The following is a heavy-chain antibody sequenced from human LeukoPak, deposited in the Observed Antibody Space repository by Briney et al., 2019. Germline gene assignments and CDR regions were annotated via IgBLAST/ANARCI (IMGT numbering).Heavy chain of an antibody. D-gene: IGHD4-17*01. CDR2: VNHSGYT. CDR1: GTSFSSYY. V-gene: IGHV4-34*01. J-gene: IGHJ4*02. CDR3: ARMTTGHDF. Sequence: SQTLSLTCAVSGTSFSSYYWSWIRQPPGKGLEWIGEVNHSGYTNDNPSLKSRVTISVDTSKNQFSLRLRSVTAADTAVYFCARMTTGHDFWGQGTLVTVSS.